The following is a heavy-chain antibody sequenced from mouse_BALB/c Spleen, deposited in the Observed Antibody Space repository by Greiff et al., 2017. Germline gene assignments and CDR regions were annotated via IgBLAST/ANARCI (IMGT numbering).Heavy chain of an antibody. D-gene: IGHD2-4*01. V-gene: IGHV1-20*02. CDR1: GYSFTGYF. J-gene: IGHJ4*01. CDR3: ARGSTMITTRAMDY. Sequence: EVQLQESGPELVKPGASVKISCKASGYSFTGYFMNWVMQSHGKSLEWIGRINPYNGDTFYNQKFKGKATLTVDKSSSTAHMELRSLASEDSAVYYCARGSTMITTRAMDYWGQGTSVTVSS. CDR2: INPYNGDT.